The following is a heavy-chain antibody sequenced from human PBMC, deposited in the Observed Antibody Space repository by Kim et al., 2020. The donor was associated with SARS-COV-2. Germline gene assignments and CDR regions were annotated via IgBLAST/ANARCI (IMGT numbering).Heavy chain of an antibody. CDR1: GYTFTSYG. J-gene: IGHJ4*02. Sequence: ASVKVSCKASGYTFTSYGISWVRQAPGQGLEWMGWISAYNGNTNYAQKLQGRVTMTTDTSTSTAYMELRSLRSDGTAVYYCARDDLEGDRDHCSGGSCYVNYWGQGTLVTVSS. CDR3: ARDDLEGDRDHCSGGSCYVNY. CDR2: ISAYNGNT. D-gene: IGHD2-15*01. V-gene: IGHV1-18*04.